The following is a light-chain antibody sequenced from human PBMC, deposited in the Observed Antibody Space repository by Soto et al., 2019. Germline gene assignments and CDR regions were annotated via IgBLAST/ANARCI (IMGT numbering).Light chain of an antibody. V-gene: IGKV1-39*01. J-gene: IGKJ1*01. CDR1: QGISSY. Sequence: IQKTQSPSSHSASIGDRDTITCRASQGISSYLNWYQPTPGKAPMLMIYGATKLQSGVPSRFSGIGSRTDFTLTISSLQPEDLATYVGQQSFSVRSWTFGPGTKVDIK. CDR3: QQSFSVRSWT. CDR2: GAT.